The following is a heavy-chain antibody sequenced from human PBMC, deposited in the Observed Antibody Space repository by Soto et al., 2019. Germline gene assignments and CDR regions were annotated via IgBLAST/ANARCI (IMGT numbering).Heavy chain of an antibody. D-gene: IGHD2-8*01. Sequence: PGGSLRLSCADSGFTFSNYALTWVRQAPGKGLEWVARFSSSGGSTPYADSVKGRFTISGDSSKNTLYLQMNSLRVEDTALYYCAKSLTGTNGPFDYWGQGTRVTVSS. J-gene: IGHJ4*02. CDR3: AKSLTGTNGPFDY. CDR2: FSSSGGST. CDR1: GFTFSNYA. V-gene: IGHV3-23*01.